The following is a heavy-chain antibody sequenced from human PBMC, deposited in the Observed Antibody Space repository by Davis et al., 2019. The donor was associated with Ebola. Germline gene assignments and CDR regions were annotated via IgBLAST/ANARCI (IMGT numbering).Heavy chain of an antibody. V-gene: IGHV3-73*01. CDR3: TSASGSYDY. CDR2: IRSKANSYAT. Sequence: GESLKISCAVSGVTFRNYVMSWVRQASGKGLEWVGRIRSKANSYATAYAASVKGRFTISRDDSKNTAYLQMNSLKTEDTAVYYCTSASGSYDYWGQGTLVTVSS. J-gene: IGHJ4*02. D-gene: IGHD1-26*01. CDR1: GVTFRNYV.